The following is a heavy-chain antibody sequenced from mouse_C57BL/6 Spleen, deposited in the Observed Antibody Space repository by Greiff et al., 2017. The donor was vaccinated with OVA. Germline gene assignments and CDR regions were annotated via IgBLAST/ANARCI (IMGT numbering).Heavy chain of an antibody. CDR1: GYTFTSYW. D-gene: IGHD1-1*01. CDR3: ARRGTVVGMDY. J-gene: IGHJ4*01. Sequence: QVQLQQPGAELVKPGASVKLSCKASGYTFTSYWMHWVKQRPGQGLEWIGMIHPHSGSTNYNEKFKSKATLTVDKSSSTAYMQLSSLTSEDSAGYYCARRGTVVGMDYWGQGTSVTVSA. V-gene: IGHV1-64*01. CDR2: IHPHSGST.